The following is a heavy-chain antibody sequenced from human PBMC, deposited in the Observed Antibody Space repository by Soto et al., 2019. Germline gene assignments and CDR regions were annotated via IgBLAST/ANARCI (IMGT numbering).Heavy chain of an antibody. V-gene: IGHV3-74*01. D-gene: IGHD3-9*01. Sequence: EVQLVESGGGLVQPGGSLRLSCAASGFTFSSYWMHWVRQSPGKGLVWVSRIKTDGSDTHYADSVRDRFTISRDNAKNTLYLQLNSLRDEDTAVYYCARPRTSDWAYDIWGQGTMVSVSS. CDR1: GFTFSSYW. CDR2: IKTDGSDT. CDR3: ARPRTSDWAYDI. J-gene: IGHJ3*02.